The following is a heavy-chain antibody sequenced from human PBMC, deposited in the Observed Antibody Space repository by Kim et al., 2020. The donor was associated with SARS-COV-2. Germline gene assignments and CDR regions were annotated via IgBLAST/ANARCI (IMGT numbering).Heavy chain of an antibody. CDR3: ARGRYGYGRFDY. J-gene: IGHJ4*02. CDR1: GGSFSGYY. D-gene: IGHD5-18*01. V-gene: IGHV4-34*01. Sequence: SKTLSLTCAVYGGSFSGYYWSWIRQPPGKGLEWIGEINHSGSTNYNPSLKSRVTISVDTSKNQFSLKLSSVTAADTAVYYCARGRYGYGRFDYWGQGTLVTVSS. CDR2: INHSGST.